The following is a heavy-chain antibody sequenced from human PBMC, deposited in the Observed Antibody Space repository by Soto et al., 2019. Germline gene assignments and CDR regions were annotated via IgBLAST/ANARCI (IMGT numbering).Heavy chain of an antibody. D-gene: IGHD2-2*01. CDR1: GYTFTGYY. CDR2: INPNSGGT. V-gene: IGHV1-2*04. CDR3: ARGGGFVVVSAAYPASYYYGMDV. Sequence: ASVKVSCKASGYTFTGYYMHWVRQAPGQGLEWMGWINPNSGGTNYAQKFQGWVTMTRDTSISTAYMELSRLRSDDTAVYYCARGGGFVVVSAAYPASYYYGMDVWGQGTTVTVS. J-gene: IGHJ6*02.